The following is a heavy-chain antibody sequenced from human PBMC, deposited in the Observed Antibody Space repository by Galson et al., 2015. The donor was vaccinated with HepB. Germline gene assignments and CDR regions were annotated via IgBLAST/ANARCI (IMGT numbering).Heavy chain of an antibody. V-gene: IGHV3-43*01. CDR3: AKGERGCGSLSYSFYLFAP. J-gene: IGHJ5*02. Sequence: SLRLSCAASGFTFEDYTMHWVRQTPGKGLEWVSIISGDGDTTYYADSVKGRFTISRDNSKNSLYLQMHSLRTEDTALYYCAKGERGCGSLSYSFYLFAPRGEGTVLTVSS. CDR2: ISGDGDTT. CDR1: GFTFEDYT. D-gene: IGHD3-10*01.